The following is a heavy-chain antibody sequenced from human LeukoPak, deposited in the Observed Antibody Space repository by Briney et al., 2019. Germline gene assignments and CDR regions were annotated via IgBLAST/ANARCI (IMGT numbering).Heavy chain of an antibody. CDR3: ARVVNGYVDY. Sequence: PGGSLRLSCAASGFTFSSYGMNWVRQAPGKGLKRVSFISASSNYIYYADSVKGRFTISRDNAQNSLYLQMNSLRAEDTAVYFCARVVNGYVDYWGQGTLVTVSS. CDR1: GFTFSSYG. CDR2: ISASSNYI. J-gene: IGHJ4*02. D-gene: IGHD2-8*01. V-gene: IGHV3-21*06.